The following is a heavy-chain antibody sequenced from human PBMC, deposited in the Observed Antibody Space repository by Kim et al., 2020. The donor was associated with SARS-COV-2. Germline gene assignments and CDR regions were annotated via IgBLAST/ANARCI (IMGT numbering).Heavy chain of an antibody. D-gene: IGHD2-8*01. V-gene: IGHV3-30*04. CDR1: GFTFSSYA. CDR3: ARDDCTNGVCYSSIMDV. CDR2: ISSDGSNK. J-gene: IGHJ6*02. Sequence: GGSLRLSCAASGFTFSSYAMHWVRQAPGKGLEWVSGISSDGSNKYYADSVKGRFTISRDNSKNTLYLQMNSLRAEDTAVYYCARDDCTNGVCYSSIMDVWGQGTPVTVSS.